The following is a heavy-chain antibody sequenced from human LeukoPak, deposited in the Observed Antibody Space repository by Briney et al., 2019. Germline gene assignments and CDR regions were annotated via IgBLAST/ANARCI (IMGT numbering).Heavy chain of an antibody. J-gene: IGHJ6*02. Sequence: GGSLRLSCAASGFTFRSYSMNWVRQAPGKGLEWVSAIDPSSTYIYYADSVKGRFTISRDNAENSLYLQMNSLRVEDTAVYYCARGSEMATEYYYGMDVWGQGTTATVSS. CDR1: GFTFRSYS. CDR2: IDPSSTYI. CDR3: ARGSEMATEYYYGMDV. D-gene: IGHD5-24*01. V-gene: IGHV3-21*01.